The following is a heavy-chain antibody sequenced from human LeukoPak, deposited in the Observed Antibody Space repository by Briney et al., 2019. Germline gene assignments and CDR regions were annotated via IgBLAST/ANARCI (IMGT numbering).Heavy chain of an antibody. CDR2: INSDGSST. J-gene: IGHJ4*02. CDR1: GFTFSTYW. CDR3: ARQSNYVLDY. D-gene: IGHD4/OR15-4a*01. Sequence: GGSLRLSCAASGFTFSTYWMHWVRQAPGKGLVWVSRINSDGSSTSYADSVKGRFTISRDNAKNTLYLHMNSLRAEDTAMYYCARQSNYVLDYWGQGTLVTVSS. V-gene: IGHV3-74*01.